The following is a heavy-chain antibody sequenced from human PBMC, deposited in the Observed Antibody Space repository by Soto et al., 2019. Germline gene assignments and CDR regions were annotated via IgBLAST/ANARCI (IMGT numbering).Heavy chain of an antibody. Sequence: ESGPTLGNPPQNLTLTRTLSGVSLSTSGKCVSWIPQPPGKALEWLALIDWDDDKYYSTSLKTRLTISKDTSKNQVVLTMTNMDPVDTATYYCARISPVGATGYGMDVWGQGTTVTVSS. CDR1: GVSLSTSGKC. J-gene: IGHJ6*02. D-gene: IGHD1-26*01. CDR2: IDWDDDK. V-gene: IGHV2-70*01. CDR3: ARISPVGATGYGMDV.